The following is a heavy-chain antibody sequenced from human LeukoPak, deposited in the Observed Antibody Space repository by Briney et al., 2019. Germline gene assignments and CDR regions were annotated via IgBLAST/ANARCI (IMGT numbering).Heavy chain of an antibody. J-gene: IGHJ4*02. CDR2: IYYSGST. CDR1: GGSISSYY. Sequence: PSETLSLTCTVSGGSISSYYWSWIRQPPGKGPEWIGYIYYSGSTNYNPSLKSRVTISVDTSKNQFSLKLSSVTAADTAVYYCARHHPFGEIWGQGTLVTVSS. CDR3: ARHHPFGEI. D-gene: IGHD3-10*01. V-gene: IGHV4-59*08.